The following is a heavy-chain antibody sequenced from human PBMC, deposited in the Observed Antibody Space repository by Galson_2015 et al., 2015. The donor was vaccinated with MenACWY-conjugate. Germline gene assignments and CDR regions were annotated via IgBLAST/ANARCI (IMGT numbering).Heavy chain of an antibody. CDR3: ARFPRTPGKYPDY. CDR1: GFTFSDHY. V-gene: IGHV3-11*06. Sequence: SLRLSCAASGFTFSDHYMSWVRQAPGKGLECVSYISTRSSTNYADSVQGRFTISRDNAKNSVYLQMDSLRAEDTAVYYCARFPRTPGKYPDYWGQGTPVTVSS. CDR2: ISTRSST. D-gene: IGHD1-14*01. J-gene: IGHJ4*02.